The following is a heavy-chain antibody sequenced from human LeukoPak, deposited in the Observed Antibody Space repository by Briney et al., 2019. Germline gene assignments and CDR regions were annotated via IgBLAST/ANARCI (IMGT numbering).Heavy chain of an antibody. V-gene: IGHV4-34*01. CDR1: GGSFSGYY. CDR3: ARLQITMIVVVTAFDYYGMDV. D-gene: IGHD3-22*01. J-gene: IGHJ6*02. Sequence: SETLSLTCAVYGGSFSGYYWSWIRQPPGKGLEWIGEINHSGSTNYNPSLKSRVTISVDTSKNRFSLKLSSVTAADTAVYYCARLQITMIVVVTAFDYYGMDVWGQGTTVTVSS. CDR2: INHSGST.